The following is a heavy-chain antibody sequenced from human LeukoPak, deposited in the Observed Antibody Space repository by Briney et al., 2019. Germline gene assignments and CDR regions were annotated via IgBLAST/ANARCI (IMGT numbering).Heavy chain of an antibody. J-gene: IGHJ3*02. Sequence: ASVKVSCKASGYTFTSYGISWVRQAPGQGLEWMGWISAYNGNTNYAQKLQGRVTMTTDTSTSTAYMELRSLRSDDTAVYYCARPSGSYGHDAFDIWGQGTMVTVSS. V-gene: IGHV1-18*01. CDR1: GYTFTSYG. D-gene: IGHD1-26*01. CDR2: ISAYNGNT. CDR3: ARPSGSYGHDAFDI.